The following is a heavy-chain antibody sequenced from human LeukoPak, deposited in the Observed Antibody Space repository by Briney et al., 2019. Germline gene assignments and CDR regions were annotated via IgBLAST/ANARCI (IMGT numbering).Heavy chain of an antibody. Sequence: GGSLRLSCVASGITFSSYSMNWVRQAPGKGLEWVSYISSFSGTINYADSVKGRFTISRDNSENSLHLHMNSLRAEDTAVYYCARVGPQGADHYVDVWGKGTTVTISS. CDR2: ISSFSGTI. D-gene: IGHD3-16*01. V-gene: IGHV3-48*04. CDR1: GITFSSYS. CDR3: ARVGPQGADHYVDV. J-gene: IGHJ6*03.